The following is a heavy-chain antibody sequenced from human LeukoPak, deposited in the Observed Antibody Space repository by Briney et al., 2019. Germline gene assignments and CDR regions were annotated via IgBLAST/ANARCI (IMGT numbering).Heavy chain of an antibody. V-gene: IGHV3-33*01. D-gene: IGHD6-13*01. Sequence: GGSLRLSCAASGFTFSSYGMHWVRQAPGKGLEWVAVIWYDGSNKYYADSVKGRFTISRDNSKNTLYLQMNSLRAEDTAVYYCTTGFGSAGKDFWGQGTLVTVSS. CDR3: TTGFGSAGKDF. J-gene: IGHJ4*02. CDR2: IWYDGSNK. CDR1: GFTFSSYG.